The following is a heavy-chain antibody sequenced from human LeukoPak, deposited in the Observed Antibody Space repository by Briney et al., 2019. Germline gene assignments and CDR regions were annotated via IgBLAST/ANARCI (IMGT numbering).Heavy chain of an antibody. CDR1: GYTFTGYY. Sequence: GASVEVSCKASGYTFTGYYMHWVRQAPGQGLEWMGWINPNSGGTNYAQKFQGRVTMTRDTSISTAYMELSRLRSDDTAVYYCARDRSGYDLNWFDPWGQGTLVTVSS. CDR3: ARDRSGYDLNWFDP. D-gene: IGHD5-12*01. V-gene: IGHV1-2*02. CDR2: INPNSGGT. J-gene: IGHJ5*02.